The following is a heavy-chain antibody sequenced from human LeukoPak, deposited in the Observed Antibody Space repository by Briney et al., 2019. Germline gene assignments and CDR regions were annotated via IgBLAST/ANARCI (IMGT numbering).Heavy chain of an antibody. CDR1: VYSISSNNW. V-gene: IGHV4-28*01. CDR2: IYYTGGVA. Sequence: QVQLQESGPGLVKPSDTLSLTCVVSVYSISSNNWWGWIRQPPGKGLQWIAYIYYTGGVAYYSPSLTSRATVSVDTPKDQFSLKVTSVTAVDAAVYYCARRGSGYSFDYWGQGTLVTVSS. J-gene: IGHJ4*02. D-gene: IGHD6-19*01. CDR3: ARRGSGYSFDY.